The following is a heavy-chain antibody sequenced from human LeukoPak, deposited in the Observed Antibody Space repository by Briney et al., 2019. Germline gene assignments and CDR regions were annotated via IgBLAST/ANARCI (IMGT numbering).Heavy chain of an antibody. CDR3: ARCPRYGLTGTPPKRFDP. J-gene: IGHJ5*02. D-gene: IGHD1-20*01. Sequence: SETLSLTCTVSGGSISSYYWSWIRQPPGKGLEWIGYIYYSGSTNYNPSLKSRVTISVDTSKNQFSLKLSSVTAADTAVYYCARCPRYGLTGTPPKRFDPWGQGTLVTVSS. V-gene: IGHV4-59*12. CDR1: GGSISSYY. CDR2: IYYSGST.